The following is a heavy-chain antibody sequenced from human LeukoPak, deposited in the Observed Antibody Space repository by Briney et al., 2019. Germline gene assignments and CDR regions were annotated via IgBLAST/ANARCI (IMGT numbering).Heavy chain of an antibody. V-gene: IGHV3-53*01. J-gene: IGHJ4*02. CDR1: GFTASSNY. CDR2: IYSGGST. CDR3: ARGSSGPFDFDY. Sequence: GGSLRLSCAASGFTASSNYMSWVRQAPGKGLKWVSIIYSGGSTYYADSVRGRFTISRDNSKNTLYLQMNSLRAEDTAVYYCARGSSGPFDFDYWGQGALVTVSS. D-gene: IGHD6-25*01.